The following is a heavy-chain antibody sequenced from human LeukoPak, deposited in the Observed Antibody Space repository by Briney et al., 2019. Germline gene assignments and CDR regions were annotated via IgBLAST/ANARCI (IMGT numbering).Heavy chain of an antibody. CDR3: ARDGRTTVTKGTPTAHYY. Sequence: GGSLRLSCAASGFTFSSYWMSWVRQAPGKGLEWVANIKQDGGEKYYVDSVKGRFTISRDNAKNSLYLQMNSLRAEDTAVYYCARDGRTTVTKGTPTAHYYWGQGTLVTVSS. CDR2: IKQDGGEK. D-gene: IGHD4-17*01. J-gene: IGHJ4*02. V-gene: IGHV3-7*01. CDR1: GFTFSSYW.